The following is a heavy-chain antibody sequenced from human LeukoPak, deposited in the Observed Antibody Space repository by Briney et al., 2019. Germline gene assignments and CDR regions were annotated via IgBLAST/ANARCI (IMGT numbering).Heavy chain of an antibody. J-gene: IGHJ4*02. V-gene: IGHV3-21*01. CDR3: ARDGDYDILTGHLFDY. D-gene: IGHD3-9*01. CDR2: ISSSGSYI. CDR1: GFTFSSYS. Sequence: GGSLRLSCAASGFTFSSYSMNWVRQAPGKGPEWASSISSSGSYIYYADSVKGRFTISRDNAKNSLYLQMSSLRAEDTAVYYCARDGDYDILTGHLFDYWGQGTLVTVSS.